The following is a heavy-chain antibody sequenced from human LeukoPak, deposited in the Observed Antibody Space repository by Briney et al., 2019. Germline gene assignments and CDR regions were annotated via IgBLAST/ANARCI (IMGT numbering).Heavy chain of an antibody. D-gene: IGHD3-16*01. CDR2: IYSAGNT. Sequence: GGSLRLSCAASGFIVSSSHLSWVRQAPGKGLELVSVIYSAGNTYYANYVEGRFTISRDNIKKTVYLQMNSLRAEDTAVYYCARSPRGMDWGQGTLVTVSS. CDR1: GFIVSSSH. V-gene: IGHV3-53*01. J-gene: IGHJ4*02. CDR3: ARSPRGMD.